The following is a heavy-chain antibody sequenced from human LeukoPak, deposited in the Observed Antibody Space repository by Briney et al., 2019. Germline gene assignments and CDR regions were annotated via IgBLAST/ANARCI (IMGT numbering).Heavy chain of an antibody. V-gene: IGHV3-48*01. J-gene: IGHJ3*02. Sequence: PGGSLTETCAASGFDFSDYTMNWVRQAPGKGLEWISFVDTKEKVKYYAASVKGRFAISRDNAKKSHDLQMNSLRTEDTAMYYCVISFLSKKAVVNAGGFGIWGPVAIVTVSS. CDR1: GFDFSDYT. CDR2: VDTKEKVK. CDR3: VISFLSKKAVVNAGGFGI. D-gene: IGHD3-22*01.